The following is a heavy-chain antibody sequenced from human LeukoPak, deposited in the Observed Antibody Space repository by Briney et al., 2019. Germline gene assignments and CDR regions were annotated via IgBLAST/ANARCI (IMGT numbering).Heavy chain of an antibody. D-gene: IGHD3-10*01. CDR1: GFTFSHYA. Sequence: QAGGSLRLSCAASGFTFSHYAMRWVRQAPGKGLEWLSEIGGGGDGAYHADSVKGRFTISRDNSKNTLYLQMNSLRAEDTAVYYCTTSWHKVRVGDQWGQGTLVTVSS. V-gene: IGHV3-23*01. CDR3: TTSWHKVRVGDQ. CDR2: IGGGGDGA. J-gene: IGHJ4*02.